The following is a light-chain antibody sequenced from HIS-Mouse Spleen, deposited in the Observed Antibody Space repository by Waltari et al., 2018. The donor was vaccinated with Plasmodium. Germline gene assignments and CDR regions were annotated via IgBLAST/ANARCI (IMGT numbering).Light chain of an antibody. CDR2: HDS. CDR1: ALPKQY. J-gene: IGLJ3*02. CDR3: QSADSSGTPNWV. V-gene: IGLV3-25*03. Sequence: SYELTQPPSVSVSPGQTARITCSGDALPKQYAYWYQQKPGQAPVLVIYHDSERPSGIPERFSGSSSGTTVTLTISGVQAEDEADYYCQSADSSGTPNWVFGGGTKLTVL.